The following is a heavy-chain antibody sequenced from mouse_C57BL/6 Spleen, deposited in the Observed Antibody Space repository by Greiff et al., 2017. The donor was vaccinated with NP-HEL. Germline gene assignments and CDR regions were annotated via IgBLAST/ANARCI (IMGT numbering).Heavy chain of an antibody. J-gene: IGHJ1*03. Sequence: QVQLKESGAELVKPGASVKLSCKASGYTFTSYWMHWVKQRPGRGLEWIGRIDPNSGGTKYNEKFKSKATLTVDKPSSTAYMQLSSLTSEDSAVYYCASGTTVVATRYFDVWGTGTTVTVSS. CDR1: GYTFTSYW. V-gene: IGHV1-72*01. CDR2: IDPNSGGT. CDR3: ASGTTVVATRYFDV. D-gene: IGHD1-1*01.